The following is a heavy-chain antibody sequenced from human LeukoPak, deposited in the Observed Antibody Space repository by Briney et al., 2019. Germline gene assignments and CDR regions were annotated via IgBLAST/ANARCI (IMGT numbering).Heavy chain of an antibody. CDR3: ARDAGRYYDSSGYYYYYYGMDV. D-gene: IGHD3-22*01. J-gene: IGHJ6*02. V-gene: IGHV3-23*01. Sequence: GGSLRLSCEASGFTFHNYAMAWVRQAPGKGLEYVSSIGASGDNIYYGGSVKGRFTISRDNSKNTLFLQMNSLRAEDTAVYFCARDAGRYYDSSGYYYYYYGMDVWGQGTTVTVSS. CDR1: GFTFHNYA. CDR2: IGASGDNI.